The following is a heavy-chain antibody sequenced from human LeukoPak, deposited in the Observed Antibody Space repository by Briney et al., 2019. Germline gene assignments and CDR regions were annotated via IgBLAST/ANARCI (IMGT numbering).Heavy chain of an antibody. D-gene: IGHD6-6*01. CDR2: IIPIFGTA. V-gene: IGHV1-69*13. CDR1: GGTFSSYA. Sequence: SVKVSCKASGGTFSSYAISWVRQAPGQELEWMGGIIPIFGTANYAQKFQGRVTITADESTSTAYMELSSLRSEDTAVYYCASYSSSSGNFDYWGQGTLVTVSS. J-gene: IGHJ4*02. CDR3: ASYSSSSGNFDY.